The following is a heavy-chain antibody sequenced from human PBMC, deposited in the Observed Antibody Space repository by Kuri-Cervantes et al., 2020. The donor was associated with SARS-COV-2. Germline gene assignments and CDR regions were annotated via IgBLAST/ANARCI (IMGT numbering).Heavy chain of an antibody. CDR1: GYSISSGYY. CDR3: ADCSSTSCYTMSYFDY. D-gene: IGHD2-2*02. Sequence: SQTLSLTCAVSGYSISSGYYWGWIRQPPGKGLEWVGSIYHSGSTYYNPSLKSRVNISVDTSKNQFSLKLSSVTAADTAVYYCADCSSTSCYTMSYFDYWGQGTLVTVSS. J-gene: IGHJ4*02. V-gene: IGHV4-38-2*01. CDR2: IYHSGST.